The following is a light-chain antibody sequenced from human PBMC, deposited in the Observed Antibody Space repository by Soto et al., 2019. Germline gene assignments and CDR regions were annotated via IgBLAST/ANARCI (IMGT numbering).Light chain of an antibody. CDR3: QQRSNWPPT. V-gene: IGKV3D-20*02. J-gene: IGKJ1*01. CDR2: HAS. CDR1: QSVTSRH. Sequence: EIVLTQSPGTLSLSPGERATLSCRASQSVTSRHLAWYQQKPGQAPRLLIFHASSRATGIPDRFSGSGSGTDFTLTITSLEPEDFAVYYCQQRSNWPPTFGQGTKVDIK.